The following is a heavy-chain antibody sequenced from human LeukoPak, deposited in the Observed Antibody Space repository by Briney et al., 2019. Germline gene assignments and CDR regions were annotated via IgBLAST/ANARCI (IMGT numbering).Heavy chain of an antibody. CDR2: ISGSGGST. Sequence: GGSLRLSCAASGLTFSSHWMHWVRQAPGKGLEWVSAISGSGGSTYYADSVKGRFTISRDNSKNTLYLQMNSLRAEDTAVYYCAKGKPKSSIAARPNYYYYGMDVWGQGTTVTVSS. CDR3: AKGKPKSSIAARPNYYYYGMDV. V-gene: IGHV3-23*01. D-gene: IGHD6-6*01. CDR1: GLTFSSHW. J-gene: IGHJ6*02.